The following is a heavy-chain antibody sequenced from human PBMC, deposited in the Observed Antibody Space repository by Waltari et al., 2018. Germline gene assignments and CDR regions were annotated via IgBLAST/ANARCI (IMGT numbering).Heavy chain of an antibody. J-gene: IGHJ6*03. Sequence: QVQLVQSGAEVKKPGSSVKVSCKASGGTFSSYAISWVRKAPGQGLEWMGGIIPIFGTANYAQKFQGRVTITADESTSTAYMELSSLRSEDTAVYYCAALRTTNLYYYYYYMDVWGKGTTVTVSS. CDR2: IIPIFGTA. CDR1: GGTFSSYA. CDR3: AALRTTNLYYYYYYMDV. D-gene: IGHD3-3*01. V-gene: IGHV1-69*01.